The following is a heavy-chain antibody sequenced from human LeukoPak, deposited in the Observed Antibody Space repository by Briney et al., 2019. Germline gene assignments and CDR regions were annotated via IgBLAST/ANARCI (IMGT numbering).Heavy chain of an antibody. CDR1: GFTFNSYE. D-gene: IGHD4-17*01. J-gene: IGHJ4*02. CDR3: ARDYDYADFYFDY. Sequence: PGGSLRLSCAASGFTFNSYEMNWVRQAPGEGLEWVSYISGSGRTIYYADSVKGRFTISRDNANKLVYLQMNSLRAEDTAVYFCARDYDYADFYFDYWGQGTLVTVSS. CDR2: ISGSGRTI. V-gene: IGHV3-48*03.